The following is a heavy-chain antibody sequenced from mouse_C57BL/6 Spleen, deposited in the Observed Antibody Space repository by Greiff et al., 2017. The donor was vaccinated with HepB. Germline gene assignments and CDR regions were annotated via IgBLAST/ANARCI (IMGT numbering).Heavy chain of an antibody. CDR1: GYTFTSYG. J-gene: IGHJ3*01. D-gene: IGHD2-3*01. V-gene: IGHV1-81*01. Sequence: LVESGAELARPGASVKLSCKASGYTFTSYGISWVKQRTGQGLEWIGEIYPRSGNTYYNEKFKGKATLTADKSSSTAYMELRSLTSEDSAVYFCARSGGYYFAYWGQGTLVTVSA. CDR2: IYPRSGNT. CDR3: ARSGGYYFAY.